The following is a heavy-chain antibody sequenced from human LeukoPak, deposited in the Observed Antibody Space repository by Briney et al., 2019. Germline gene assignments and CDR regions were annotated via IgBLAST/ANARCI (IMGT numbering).Heavy chain of an antibody. V-gene: IGHV3-7*01. CDR2: IKQDESEK. J-gene: IGHJ3*02. Sequence: GALSLSCAASGFPFSSYWMSWVRPAPGKGLEWVANIKQDESEKYYLDSVKGRFTISRDNANTSLYLQMNSLRAEDTAVYYCARYFYLRYCSGGSCYLPGDAFDIWGQGTMVTVSS. CDR1: GFPFSSYW. D-gene: IGHD2-15*01. CDR3: ARYFYLRYCSGGSCYLPGDAFDI.